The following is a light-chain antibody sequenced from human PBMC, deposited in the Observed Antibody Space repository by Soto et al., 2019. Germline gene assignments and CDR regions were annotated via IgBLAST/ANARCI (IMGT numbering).Light chain of an antibody. Sequence: EIVLTQSPATLSLSPGERATLSCRASQSVATYLAWYQQKPGQAPRLLIYDASTRATGIPARFSGSGSGTEFTLTISSLQSEDFAVYYCQQYNNWPIFGPGTKVDIK. V-gene: IGKV3-15*01. CDR1: QSVATY. CDR3: QQYNNWPI. CDR2: DAS. J-gene: IGKJ3*01.